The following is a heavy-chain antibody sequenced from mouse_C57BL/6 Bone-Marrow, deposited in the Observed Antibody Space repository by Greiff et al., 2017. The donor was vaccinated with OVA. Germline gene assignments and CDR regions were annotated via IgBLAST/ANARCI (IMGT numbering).Heavy chain of an antibody. CDR1: GYTFTNYW. V-gene: IGHV1-63*01. J-gene: IGHJ4*01. Sequence: VQLQQSGAELVRPGTSVKMSCKASGYTFTNYWIGWAKQRPGHGLEWIGDIYPGGGYTNYNEKFKGKATLTADKSSSTAYMQFSSLTSEDSAIYYCARSALPYYYAMDYWGQGTSVTVSS. CDR2: IYPGGGYT. CDR3: ARSALPYYYAMDY.